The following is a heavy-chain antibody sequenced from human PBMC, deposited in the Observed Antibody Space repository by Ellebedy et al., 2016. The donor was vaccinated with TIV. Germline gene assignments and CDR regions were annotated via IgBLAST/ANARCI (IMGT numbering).Heavy chain of an antibody. CDR1: GYSISSGYY. D-gene: IGHD2-2*03. J-gene: IGHJ4*02. Sequence: SETLSLXCTVSGYSISSGYYWGCIRQPPGKGLEWIGSIYHSGSTYYNPSLKSRVTISVDTSKNQFSLKLSSVTAADTAVYYCARVGYCSSTSCSYFDYWGQGTLVTVSS. CDR3: ARVGYCSSTSCSYFDY. V-gene: IGHV4-38-2*02. CDR2: IYHSGST.